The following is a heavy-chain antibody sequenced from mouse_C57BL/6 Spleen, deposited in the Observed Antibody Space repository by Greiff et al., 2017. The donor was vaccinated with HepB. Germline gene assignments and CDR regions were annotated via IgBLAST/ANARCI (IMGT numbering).Heavy chain of an antibody. V-gene: IGHV5-17*01. CDR2: ISSGSSTI. CDR1: GFTFSDYG. J-gene: IGHJ2*01. D-gene: IGHD2-3*01. Sequence: EVMLVESGGGLVKPGGSLKLSCAASGFTFSDYGMHWVRQAPEKGLEWVAYISSGSSTIYYADTVKGRFTISRDNAKNTLFMQMTSLRSEDTAMYYCALYDGAGWGQGTTLTVSS. CDR3: ALYDGAG.